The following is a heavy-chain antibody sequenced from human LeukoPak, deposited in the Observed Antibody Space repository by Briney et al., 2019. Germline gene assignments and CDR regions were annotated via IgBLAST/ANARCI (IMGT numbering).Heavy chain of an antibody. D-gene: IGHD4-17*01. CDR3: ASSSLMGDYVFDY. Sequence: SETLSLTCTVSGGSISSYYWSWIRQPPGKGLEWIGYIYYSGSTNYNPSLKSRVTISVDTSKNQFSLKLSSVTAADTAVYYCASSSLMGDYVFDYWGQGTLVTVSS. V-gene: IGHV4-59*08. CDR1: GGSISSYY. J-gene: IGHJ4*02. CDR2: IYYSGST.